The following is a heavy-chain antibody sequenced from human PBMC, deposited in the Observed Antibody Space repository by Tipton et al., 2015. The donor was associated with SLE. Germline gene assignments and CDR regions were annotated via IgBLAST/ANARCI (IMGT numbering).Heavy chain of an antibody. V-gene: IGHV4-34*01. J-gene: IGHJ6*03. CDR1: GGSFSGYY. CDR2: INHSGST. CDR3: ARVPGLERSYYYNYYMDV. D-gene: IGHD1-1*01. Sequence: LRLSCAVYGGSFSGYYWSWTRQSPGKGLEWIGDINHSGSTNYNPSLKSRVSISVDTSKNQFSLRLSSVTAADTAVYYCARVPGLERSYYYNYYMDVWGRETTFTVSS.